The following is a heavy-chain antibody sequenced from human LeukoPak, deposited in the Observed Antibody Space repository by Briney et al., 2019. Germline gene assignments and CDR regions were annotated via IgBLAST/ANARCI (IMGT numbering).Heavy chain of an antibody. J-gene: IGHJ6*03. V-gene: IGHV1-8*01. Sequence: ASVKVSCKASVYTFTSYDINWVRQATGQGLEWMGWMNPNSGNTGYAQKFQGRVTITRNTSISTAFMELSSLRSEDTAVYYCARRAVGNSYYYSMDVWGKGTTVTVSS. CDR2: MNPNSGNT. CDR3: ARRAVGNSYYYSMDV. D-gene: IGHD6-19*01. CDR1: VYTFTSYD.